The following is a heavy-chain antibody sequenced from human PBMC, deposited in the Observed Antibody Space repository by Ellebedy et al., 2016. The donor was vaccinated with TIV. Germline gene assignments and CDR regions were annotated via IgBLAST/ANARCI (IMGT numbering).Heavy chain of an antibody. J-gene: IGHJ3*02. D-gene: IGHD4-17*01. CDR3: ATGSATVTTTPYDAFDI. V-gene: IGHV1-18*01. Sequence: ASVKISCKASGYTFTSYGISWVRQATGQRLEWVGWISAYNGNTNYAQKLQGRVTMTTDTSTSTAYMELRSLRSEDTAVYYCATGSATVTTTPYDAFDIWGQGTMVTVSS. CDR2: ISAYNGNT. CDR1: GYTFTSYG.